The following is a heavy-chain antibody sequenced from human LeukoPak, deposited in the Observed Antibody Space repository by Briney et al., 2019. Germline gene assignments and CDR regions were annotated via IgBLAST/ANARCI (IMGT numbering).Heavy chain of an antibody. CDR3: ARAYGSGSDWFDY. CDR1: GFTFSVYY. Sequence: GGSLRLSCAASGFTFSVYYMRWIRQAPGKGLEWLSYFSTSGSNIHYADSVKGRFTIPRHNDENSVYLQMNRLRDEDTAIYDCARAYGSGSDWFDYWGQGTLIPVPS. J-gene: IGHJ4*02. CDR2: FSTSGSNI. D-gene: IGHD3-10*01. V-gene: IGHV3-11*04.